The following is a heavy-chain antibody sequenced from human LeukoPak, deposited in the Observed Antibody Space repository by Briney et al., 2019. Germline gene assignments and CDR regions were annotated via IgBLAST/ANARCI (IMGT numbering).Heavy chain of an antibody. CDR1: GFTFSNAW. Sequence: GGSLRLSCAASGFTFSNAWLNWVGQTPEKGLEWVARIKRQTEGWAKDYAAPVKGRFTISRDDSKSTVYLQMNSLGVEDTAVYFCSRNADHDWWGQGTLVTVSS. D-gene: IGHD1-14*01. V-gene: IGHV3-15*01. CDR2: IKRQTEGWAK. J-gene: IGHJ4*02. CDR3: SRNADHDW.